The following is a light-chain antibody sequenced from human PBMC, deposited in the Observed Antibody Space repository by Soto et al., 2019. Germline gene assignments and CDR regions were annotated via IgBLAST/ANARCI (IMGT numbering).Light chain of an antibody. CDR3: MQALHTPLT. CDR1: QSLLHSNGYNY. Sequence: DIVMTQSPLSLPVTPGEPASISCRSSQSLLHSNGYNYLDWYLQKPGQSPRLLIYMGSNRASGVPDRFRGSGSGTDFTLKISRVEAEDVGVYYCMQALHTPLTFGGGTKVEIK. J-gene: IGKJ4*01. CDR2: MGS. V-gene: IGKV2-28*01.